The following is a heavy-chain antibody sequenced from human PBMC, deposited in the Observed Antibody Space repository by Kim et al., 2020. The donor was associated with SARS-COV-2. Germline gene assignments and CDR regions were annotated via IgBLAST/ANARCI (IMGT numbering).Heavy chain of an antibody. CDR3: ARVRRQLASGSQHFDY. D-gene: IGHD6-13*01. CDR1: GFTFSSYW. CDR2: IKQDGSEK. J-gene: IGHJ4*02. Sequence: GGSLRLSCAASGFTFSSYWMSWVRQAPGKGLEWVANIKQDGSEKYYVDSVKGRFTISRDNAKNSLYLQMNSLRAEDTAVYYCARVRRQLASGSQHFDYWGQGTLVTVSS. V-gene: IGHV3-7*05.